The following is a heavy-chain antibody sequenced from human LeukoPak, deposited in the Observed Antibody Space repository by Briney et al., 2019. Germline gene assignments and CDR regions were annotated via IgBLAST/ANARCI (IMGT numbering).Heavy chain of an antibody. Sequence: SETLSLTCTVSGGSISSGGYYWSWIRQHPGKGLEWIGYIYYSGSTYYNPSLKSRVTISVDTSKNQFSLKLSSVTAADTAVYYCARVGHPNERAFDIWGQGTMVTVSS. J-gene: IGHJ3*02. D-gene: IGHD1-1*01. CDR3: ARVGHPNERAFDI. CDR2: IYYSGST. V-gene: IGHV4-31*03. CDR1: GGSISSGGYY.